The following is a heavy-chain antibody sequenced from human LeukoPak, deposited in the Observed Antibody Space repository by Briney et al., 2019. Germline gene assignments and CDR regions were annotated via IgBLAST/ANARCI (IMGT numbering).Heavy chain of an antibody. V-gene: IGHV4-34*01. D-gene: IGHD5-24*01. J-gene: IGHJ2*01. Sequence: PSVTLSLTCAVYGVSFCGYYWSWIRQPPGKGLEWFGEINHSGRTNDNPSLESRVTISVDRSQNQFSLRLSTVTAADTAVYYCARVPVEMATRYFDLWGRGTLVTVSS. CDR1: GVSFCGYY. CDR3: ARVPVEMATRYFDL. CDR2: INHSGRT.